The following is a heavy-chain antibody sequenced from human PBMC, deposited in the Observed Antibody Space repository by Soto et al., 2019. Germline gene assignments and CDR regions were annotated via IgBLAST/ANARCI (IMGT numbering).Heavy chain of an antibody. CDR1: GDSVSSNSAA. D-gene: IGHD3-16*01. Sequence: SPTLSLPCAISGDSVSSNSAAWNWIRQSPSRGLEWLGRTYYRSKWYNDYAVSVKSRITINPDTSKNQFLLQLNSVTPEDTAVYFCARMTVWIFDYWGQGTLVTVSS. CDR3: ARMTVWIFDY. J-gene: IGHJ4*02. CDR2: TYYRSKWYN. V-gene: IGHV6-1*01.